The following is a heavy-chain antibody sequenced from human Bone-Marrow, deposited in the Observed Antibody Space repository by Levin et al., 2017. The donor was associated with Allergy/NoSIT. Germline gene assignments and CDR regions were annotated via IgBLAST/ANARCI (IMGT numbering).Heavy chain of an antibody. CDR1: GGSITNYY. CDR2: IYPNGNS. CDR3: AKGSGDNWNTPHLSWFDP. D-gene: IGHD1/OR15-1a*01. V-gene: IGHV4-59*10. J-gene: IGHJ5*02. Sequence: SETLSLTCDVSGGSITNYYWSWLRQPAGKGLEWIGRIYPNGNSHYNPSLNSRVTMSVDTSKNHLSLKLSSMTAADTAVYYCAKGSGDNWNTPHLSWFDPWGQGILVTVSS.